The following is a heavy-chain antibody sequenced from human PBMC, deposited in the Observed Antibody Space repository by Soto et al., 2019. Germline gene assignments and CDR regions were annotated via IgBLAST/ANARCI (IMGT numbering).Heavy chain of an antibody. CDR1: GYTFTSYG. CDR3: ARDREYNWNYNWFDP. V-gene: IGHV1-18*01. Sequence: QVQLVQSGAEVKKPGASVKVSCKASGYTFTSYGISWVRQAPGQGLEWMGWISTYNGNTNFTQKLQGRVTMTTDTSTSTAYMELRSLRSDDTAVYYCARDREYNWNYNWFDPWGQGILVTVSS. CDR2: ISTYNGNT. D-gene: IGHD1-7*01. J-gene: IGHJ5*02.